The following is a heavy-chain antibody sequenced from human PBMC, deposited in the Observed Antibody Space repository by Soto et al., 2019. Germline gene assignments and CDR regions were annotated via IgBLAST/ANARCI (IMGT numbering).Heavy chain of an antibody. CDR2: IKSKTDGGTT. D-gene: IGHD3-22*01. J-gene: IGHJ6*02. CDR3: TTGLTYYYDSSGYDYYYYGMDV. CDR1: GFTFSNAW. Sequence: EVQLVESGGGLVKPGGSLRLSCAASGFTFSNAWMNWVRQAPGKGLEWVGRIKSKTDGGTTDYAAPVKGRFTISRDDSNNTLYLQMNSLKTEDSAVYYCTTGLTYYYDSSGYDYYYYGMDVWGQGTTVTVSS. V-gene: IGHV3-15*07.